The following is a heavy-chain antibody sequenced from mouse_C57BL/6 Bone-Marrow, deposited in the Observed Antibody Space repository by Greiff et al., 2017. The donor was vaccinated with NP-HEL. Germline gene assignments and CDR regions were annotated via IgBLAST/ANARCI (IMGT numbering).Heavy chain of an antibody. CDR2: ISYDGSN. CDR1: GYSITSGYY. Sequence: ESGPGLVKPSQSLSLTCSVTGYSITSGYYWNWIRQFPGKKLEWMGYISYDGSNNYNPSLKNRISITRDTSKNQFFLKLNSVTTEDTATYYCAQEGANWGTFAYWGQGTLVTVSA. CDR3: AQEGANWGTFAY. V-gene: IGHV3-6*01. J-gene: IGHJ3*01. D-gene: IGHD4-1*01.